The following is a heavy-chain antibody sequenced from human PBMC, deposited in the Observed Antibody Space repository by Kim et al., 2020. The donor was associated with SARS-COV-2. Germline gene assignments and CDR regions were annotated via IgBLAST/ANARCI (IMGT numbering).Heavy chain of an antibody. D-gene: IGHD3-16*01. CDR2: T. CDR3: ARDRGGPTDY. V-gene: IGHV1-3*01. Sequence: TRDSQNFQGRVTITMDTPASIVYMELSSLRSEDTAIYYCARDRGGPTDYWGQGTLVTVSS. J-gene: IGHJ4*02.